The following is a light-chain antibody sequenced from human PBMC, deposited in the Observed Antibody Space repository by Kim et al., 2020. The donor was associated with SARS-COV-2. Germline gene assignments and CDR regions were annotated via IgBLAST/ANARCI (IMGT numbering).Light chain of an antibody. CDR1: QSVSSN. Sequence: EIVMTQSPATLSVSPGERATLSCRASQSVSSNLAWYQQKPGQAPRLLIYGASTRVTGIPARFSGSGSGTELTLTISSLQSEDFAVYYCQQYNNWPPYTFGQGTKLEI. V-gene: IGKV3-15*01. CDR3: QQYNNWPPYT. CDR2: GAS. J-gene: IGKJ2*01.